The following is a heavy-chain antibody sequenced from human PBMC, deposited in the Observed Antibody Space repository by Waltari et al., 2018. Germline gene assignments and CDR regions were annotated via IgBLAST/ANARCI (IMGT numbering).Heavy chain of an antibody. V-gene: IGHV3-7*04. CDR2: RKQEGSEK. CDR3: ARVGWGIGY. CDR1: GLSSSTCW. D-gene: IGHD3-16*01. Sequence: EVQLVESGGGLVQPGASLRLSCPVPGLSSSTCWTSWVRQAPGKGVGGGANRKQEGSEKDYVDSVKGRFTITRDNAKNSLYLQMNSLRAEDTAVDYCARVGWGIGYWGQGTLGTVSS. J-gene: IGHJ4*02.